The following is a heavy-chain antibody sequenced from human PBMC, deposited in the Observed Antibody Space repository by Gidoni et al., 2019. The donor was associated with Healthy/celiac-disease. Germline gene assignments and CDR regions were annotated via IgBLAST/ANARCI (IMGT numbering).Heavy chain of an antibody. J-gene: IGHJ6*02. Sequence: QVQLPESGPGLVKPSETLSLTCTVSGGSISSYYWSWIRQPPGKGLEWIGYIYYSGSTNYNPSLKSRVTISVDTSKNQFSLKLSSVTAADTAVYYCARDIVVVPAGYYYGMDVWGQGTTVTVSS. D-gene: IGHD2-2*01. CDR2: IYYSGST. CDR3: ARDIVVVPAGYYYGMDV. CDR1: GGSISSYY. V-gene: IGHV4-59*01.